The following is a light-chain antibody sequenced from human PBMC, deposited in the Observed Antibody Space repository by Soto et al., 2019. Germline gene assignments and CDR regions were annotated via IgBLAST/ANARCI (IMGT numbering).Light chain of an antibody. CDR1: QSVSSNY. V-gene: IGKV3-20*01. J-gene: IGKJ5*01. CDR2: GAS. Sequence: EIVMTQSPGTLSSSPGERATLSCRASQSVSSNYLAWYQQKPGQAPRLLIYGASSRATGIPDRFSGSGSGTDFTLTITRLEPEDFAVYYCQQYGSSPRTFGQGTRLEI. CDR3: QQYGSSPRT.